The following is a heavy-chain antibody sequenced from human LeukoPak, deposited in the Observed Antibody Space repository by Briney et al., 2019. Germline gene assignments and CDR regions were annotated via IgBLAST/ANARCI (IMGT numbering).Heavy chain of an antibody. CDR2: IYSGGNT. Sequence: GGSLRLSCVASGFTVSSNCMSWVRQAPGKGLEWVSFIYSGGNTYYADSVKGRFTISRDNSKNTVHLQMNSLRAEDTAMYYSARRAGDYSHPYDYWGQGTLVTVSS. CDR1: GFTVSSNC. CDR3: ARRAGDYSHPYDY. V-gene: IGHV3-53*01. J-gene: IGHJ4*02. D-gene: IGHD3-22*01.